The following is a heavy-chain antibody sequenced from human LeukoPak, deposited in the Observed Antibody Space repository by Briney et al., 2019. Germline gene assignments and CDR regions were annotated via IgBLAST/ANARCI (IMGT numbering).Heavy chain of an antibody. CDR2: IWYDGSNK. D-gene: IGHD2/OR15-2a*01. CDR3: ARGNRLIPFLDDYFGMDV. CDR1: GFIFSSYG. Sequence: PGGSLRLSCAASGFIFSSYGMHWVRQAPGKGLEWVAVIWYDGSNKYYADSVKGRFTISRDNSKNTLYLQMNSLRAEDTAVYYCARGNRLIPFLDDYFGMDVWGQGTTVTVSS. J-gene: IGHJ6*02. V-gene: IGHV3-33*01.